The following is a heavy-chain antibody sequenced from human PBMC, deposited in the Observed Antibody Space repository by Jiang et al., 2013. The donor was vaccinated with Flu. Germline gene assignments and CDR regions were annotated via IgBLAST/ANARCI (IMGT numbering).Heavy chain of an antibody. CDR3: AKDRRLFCSGGSCYSGWFDP. J-gene: IGHJ5*02. Sequence: PGKGLEWVAVISYDGSNKYYADSVKGRFTISRDNSKNTLYLQMNSLRAEDTAVYYCAKDRRLFCSGGSCYSGWFDPWGQGTLVTVSS. V-gene: IGHV3-30*18. CDR2: ISYDGSNK. D-gene: IGHD2-15*01.